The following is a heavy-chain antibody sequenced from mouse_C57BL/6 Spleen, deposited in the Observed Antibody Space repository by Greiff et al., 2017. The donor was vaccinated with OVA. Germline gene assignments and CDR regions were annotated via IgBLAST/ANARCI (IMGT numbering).Heavy chain of an antibody. V-gene: IGHV1-4*01. CDR1: GYTFTSYT. J-gene: IGHJ2*01. Sequence: VQLQQSGAELARPGASVKMSCKASGYTFTSYTMHWVKQRPGQGLEWIGYINPSSGYTKYNQKFKDKATLTADKSSSTAYMQLSSLTSEDSAVYYCARGGRGRRFDYWGQGTTLTVSS. D-gene: IGHD3-3*01. CDR3: ARGGRGRRFDY. CDR2: INPSSGYT.